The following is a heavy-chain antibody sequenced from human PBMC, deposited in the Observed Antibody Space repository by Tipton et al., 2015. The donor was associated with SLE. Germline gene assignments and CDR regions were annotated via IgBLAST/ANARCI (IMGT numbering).Heavy chain of an antibody. Sequence: SLRLSCAASGFTFSSYSMNWVRQAPGKGLEWVSSISSSSSYIYYADSVKGRFTISRDNAKNSLYLQMNSLRAEDTAVYYCARDRLLDYYGSGRTAFDYWGQGALVTVSS. CDR2: ISSSSSYI. CDR1: GFTFSSYS. CDR3: ARDRLLDYYGSGRTAFDY. V-gene: IGHV3-21*01. J-gene: IGHJ4*02. D-gene: IGHD3-10*01.